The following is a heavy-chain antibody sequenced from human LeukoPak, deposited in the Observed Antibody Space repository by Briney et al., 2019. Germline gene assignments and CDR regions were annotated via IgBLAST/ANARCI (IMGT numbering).Heavy chain of an antibody. Sequence: SETLSLTCTVSGGSISSYYWSWIRQPPRKGLEWIGYIYHSGSTNYNPSLKSRVTISADTSKDQFSLKLASVTAADTAVYYCATGYSSTWYYFDYWGQGTLVTVSS. CDR3: ATGYSSTWYYFDY. J-gene: IGHJ4*02. CDR2: IYHSGST. V-gene: IGHV4-59*01. D-gene: IGHD6-13*01. CDR1: GGSISSYY.